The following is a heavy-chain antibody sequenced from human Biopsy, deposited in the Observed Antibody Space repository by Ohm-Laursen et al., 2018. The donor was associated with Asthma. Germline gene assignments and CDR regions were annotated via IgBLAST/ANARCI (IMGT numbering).Heavy chain of an antibody. D-gene: IGHD6-13*01. CDR2: FFYSGTT. V-gene: IGHV4-39*01. CDR1: SGSGGYMRSGNYY. J-gene: IGHJ6*02. Sequence: PSETLSLTCSLSSGSGGYMRSGNYYWGWIRQPPGKGLGGFGGFFYSGTTYYNPSLESRVTVPADTSKNHFSLKLTSVTAADTAVYYCVRGSSSWHHGPFHYYYGLDVWGQGTTATVSS. CDR3: VRGSSSWHHGPFHYYYGLDV.